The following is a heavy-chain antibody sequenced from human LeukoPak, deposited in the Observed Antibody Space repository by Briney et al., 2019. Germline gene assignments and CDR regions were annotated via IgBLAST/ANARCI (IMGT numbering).Heavy chain of an antibody. D-gene: IGHD2-15*01. J-gene: IGHJ4*02. Sequence: PSQTLSLTCTVSGGSISSYYWSWIRQPAGKGLEWIGRIYTSGSTNYNPSLKSRVTMSVDTSKNQFSLKLSSVTAADTAVYYCASFYCSGGSCYSDYWGQGTLVTVSS. CDR1: GGSISSYY. V-gene: IGHV4-4*07. CDR3: ASFYCSGGSCYSDY. CDR2: IYTSGST.